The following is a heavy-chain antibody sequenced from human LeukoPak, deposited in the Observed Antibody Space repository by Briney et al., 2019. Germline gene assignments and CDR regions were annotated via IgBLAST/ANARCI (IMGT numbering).Heavy chain of an antibody. Sequence: SETLSLTCAVYGGSFSGYYWSWIRQPPGKGLEWSGEINHSGSTNYNPSVKSRVTISVDTSKNQFYLKLSSVTAADTAVYYCARGVKDGGSGSYYGYWGQGTLVTVSS. CDR2: INHSGST. V-gene: IGHV4-34*01. J-gene: IGHJ4*02. CDR3: ARGVKDGGSGSYYGY. CDR1: GGSFSGYY. D-gene: IGHD3-10*01.